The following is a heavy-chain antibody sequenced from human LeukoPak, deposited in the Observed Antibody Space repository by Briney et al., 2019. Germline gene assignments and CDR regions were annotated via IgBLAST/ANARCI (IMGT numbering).Heavy chain of an antibody. CDR2: ISSNGGST. V-gene: IGHV3-64*01. D-gene: IGHD3-3*01. CDR3: ASYIRRITIFGVVTPFDY. CDR1: GFTFSSYA. Sequence: HAGGSLRLSCAASGFTFSSYAMHWVRQAPGKGLEYVSAISSNGGSTYYANSVKGRFTISRDNSKNTLYLQMGSLRAEGMALYYCASYIRRITIFGVVTPFDYWGQGTLVTVSS. J-gene: IGHJ4*02.